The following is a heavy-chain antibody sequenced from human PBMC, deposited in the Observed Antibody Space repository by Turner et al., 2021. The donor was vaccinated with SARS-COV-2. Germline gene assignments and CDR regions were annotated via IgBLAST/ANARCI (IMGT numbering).Heavy chain of an antibody. V-gene: IGHV4-39*01. CDR2: MYYSGRT. CDR3: ARLDYDFWSGYYTGWFDP. Sequence: QLQLQASAPALVQPSETLSLTCTVSGGAISSSRYYWGWNRQPPGKGLEWIGSMYYSGRTYYNPSLKSRVTISVDTSKNQFSLKLSSVTAADTAVYYCARLDYDFWSGYYTGWFDPWGQGTLVTVSS. CDR1: GGAISSSRYY. D-gene: IGHD3-3*01. J-gene: IGHJ5*02.